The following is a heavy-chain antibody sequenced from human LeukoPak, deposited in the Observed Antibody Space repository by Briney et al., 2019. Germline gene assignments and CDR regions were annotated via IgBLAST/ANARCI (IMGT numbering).Heavy chain of an antibody. V-gene: IGHV3-48*01. CDR2: ISGMSSTI. CDR3: AIPPRGILVAMPRFDY. CDR1: GFTFRSYS. J-gene: IGHJ4*02. D-gene: IGHD2-15*01. Sequence: GGSLRLSCAASGFTFRSYSMNWVRQAPGKGLEWVSFISGMSSTIYYADSVKGRFTISRDNAKNSVYLQMNSLRAEDTAVYYCAIPPRGILVAMPRFDYWGQGTLVTVSS.